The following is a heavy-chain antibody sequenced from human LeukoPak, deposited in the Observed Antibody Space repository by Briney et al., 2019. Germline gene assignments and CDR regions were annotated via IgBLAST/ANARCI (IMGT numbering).Heavy chain of an antibody. CDR2: IYSGGST. CDR1: GFTVSSNY. CDR3: ASRYSSGWYDY. J-gene: IGHJ4*02. V-gene: IGHV3-53*01. D-gene: IGHD6-19*01. Sequence: GGSLRLSCAASGFTVSSNYMSWVRQAPGKGLEWVSIIYSGGSTYYAGSVKGRFTISRDNSKNTLYLQMNSLRAEDTAVYYCASRYSSGWYDYWGQGTLVTVSS.